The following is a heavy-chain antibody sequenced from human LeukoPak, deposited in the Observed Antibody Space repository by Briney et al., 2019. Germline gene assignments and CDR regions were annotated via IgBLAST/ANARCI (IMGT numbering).Heavy chain of an antibody. CDR3: ARGPSYDILTGSSRGRFTDY. CDR2: IIPILGIA. J-gene: IGHJ4*02. Sequence: SVKVSCKASGGTFSSYAISWVRQAPGQGLEWMGRIIPILGIANYAQKFQGRVTITADKSTSTACMELSSLRSEDTAVYYCARGPSYDILTGSSRGRFTDYWGQGTLVTVSS. CDR1: GGTFSSYA. D-gene: IGHD3-9*01. V-gene: IGHV1-69*04.